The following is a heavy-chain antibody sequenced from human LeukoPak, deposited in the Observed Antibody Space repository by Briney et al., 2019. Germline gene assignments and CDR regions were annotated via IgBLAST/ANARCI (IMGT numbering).Heavy chain of an antibody. CDR3: AKDGLRPQKYYFEN. Sequence: GGSLRLSCAASGFTFSTYAMTWVRQAPGQGLEWVSSISGSGSGTYYADSVKGRFTISRDNSKNTLYLQMNSLRTDDTAVYYCAKDGLRPQKYYFENWGQGTLVTVSS. CDR2: ISGSGSGT. J-gene: IGHJ4*02. CDR1: GFTFSTYA. V-gene: IGHV3-23*01.